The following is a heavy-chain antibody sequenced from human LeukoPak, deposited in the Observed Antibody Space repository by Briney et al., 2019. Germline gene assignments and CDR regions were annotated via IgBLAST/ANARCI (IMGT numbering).Heavy chain of an antibody. V-gene: IGHV3-11*04. CDR2: ISGSGTTV. D-gene: IGHD6-19*01. J-gene: IGHJ4*02. CDR3: ARVQRWPTCFDY. Sequence: GGSLRLSCAASAFTFSDYYMSWIRQAPGKGLEWVSYISGSGTTVYYADSVKGRFTISRDNANISLYLQMDSLRAEDTAMYYCARVQRWPTCFDYWGQGTLVTVSS. CDR1: AFTFSDYY.